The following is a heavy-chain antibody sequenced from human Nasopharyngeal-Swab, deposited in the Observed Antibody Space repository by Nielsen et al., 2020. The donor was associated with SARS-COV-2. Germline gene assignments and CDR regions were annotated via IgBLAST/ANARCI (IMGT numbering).Heavy chain of an antibody. J-gene: IGHJ5*02. D-gene: IGHD5-12*01. CDR2: FDPEDGET. Sequence: ASVKVSCKVSGYTLTELSMHWVRQAPGKGPEWMGGFDPEDGETIYAQKFQGRVTMTEDTSTDTAYMELSSLRSEDTAVYYCATGPIVATINWFDPWGQGTLVTVSS. CDR1: GYTLTELS. CDR3: ATGPIVATINWFDP. V-gene: IGHV1-24*01.